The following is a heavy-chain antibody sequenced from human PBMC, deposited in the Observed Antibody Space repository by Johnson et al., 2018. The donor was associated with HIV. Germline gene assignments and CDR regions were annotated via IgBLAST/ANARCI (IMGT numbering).Heavy chain of an antibody. V-gene: IGHV3-30-3*01. J-gene: IGHJ3*02. CDR3: ARNLQASFYDFWSDCNAFDI. Sequence: QVQLVESGGGLVQPGRSLRLSCAASGFTFSSYAMHWVRQAPGKGLEWVAVISYDGSNKYYADSVKGRFTISRDNSKNTLYLQMNSLRAEDTAVYYCARNLQASFYDFWSDCNAFDIWGQGTMVTVSS. CDR1: GFTFSSYA. D-gene: IGHD3-3*01. CDR2: ISYDGSNK.